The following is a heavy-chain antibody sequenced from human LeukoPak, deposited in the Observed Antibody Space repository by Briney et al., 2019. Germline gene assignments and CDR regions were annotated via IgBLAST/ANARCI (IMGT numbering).Heavy chain of an antibody. CDR3: ARDHRMTRGSNFDY. V-gene: IGHV1-69*06. D-gene: IGHD2-15*01. CDR2: IIPIFGTA. CDR1: GGTFSSYA. J-gene: IGHJ4*02. Sequence: PWSSVKVSCKASGGTFSSYAISWVRQAPGQGLEWMGGIIPIFGTANYAQKFQGRVTITADKSTSTAYMELSSLRSEDTAVYYCARDHRMTRGSNFDYWGQETLVTVSS.